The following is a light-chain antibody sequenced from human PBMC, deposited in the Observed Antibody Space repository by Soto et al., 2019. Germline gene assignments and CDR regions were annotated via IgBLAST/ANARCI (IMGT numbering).Light chain of an antibody. J-gene: IGLJ3*02. CDR1: SSDVGGYNY. Sequence: QSALTQPRSVSGSPGQSVTISCTGTSSDVGGYNYVSWYQHHPGRAPKLMIYDVFNRPAGVPDRFSGSKSGNTASLTISGLQADDEADYYCCFYGDTFAVFAGGTKLTVL. CDR3: CFYGDTFAV. CDR2: DVF. V-gene: IGLV2-11*01.